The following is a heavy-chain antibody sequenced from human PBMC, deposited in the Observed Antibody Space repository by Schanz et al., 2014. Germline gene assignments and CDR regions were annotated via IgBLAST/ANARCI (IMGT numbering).Heavy chain of an antibody. CDR1: GYTFTGHR. J-gene: IGHJ6*02. CDR2: INTNTGNP. V-gene: IGHV7-4-1*02. CDR3: ARARYGLDV. Sequence: QVQLVQSGAEVKKPGASVKVSCKASGYTFTGHRMHWVRQAPGQGPEWMGWINTNTGNPTYAQGFTGRFVFSLDTSVSTAYLQISSLKAEDTAAYYCARARYGLDVWGQGTTVTVSS.